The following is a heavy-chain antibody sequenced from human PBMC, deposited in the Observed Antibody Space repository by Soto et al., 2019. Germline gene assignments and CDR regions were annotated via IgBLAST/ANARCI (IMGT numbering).Heavy chain of an antibody. Sequence: EVQVVESGGGLVQPGGSLRLSCAASGFTFSNYDMHWVRQVTGKGLEWVSGITTAGDTYYPDSVKGRFTISREKAKNSLYLQMNSLSAGDTALYYCARELHGGSYGMDVWGQGTTVTVSS. CDR2: ITTAGDT. V-gene: IGHV3-13*01. CDR1: GFTFSNYD. CDR3: ARELHGGSYGMDV. J-gene: IGHJ6*02.